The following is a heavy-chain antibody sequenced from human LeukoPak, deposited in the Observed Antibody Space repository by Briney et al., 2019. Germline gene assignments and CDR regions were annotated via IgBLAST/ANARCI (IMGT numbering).Heavy chain of an antibody. CDR2: IYTGGST. J-gene: IGHJ3*01. D-gene: IGHD3-16*01. V-gene: IGHV3-53*01. CDR3: ARDPGGRSSDAFDIWGQ. CDR1: GFTFSSYA. Sequence: GGSLRLSCAASGFTFSSYAMSWVRQAPGKGLEWVSIIYTGGSTYYADSVKGRFTISRDNSKNTLYLQMNSLRAEDTAVYYCARDPGGRSSDAFDIWGQWGQGTMVTVSS.